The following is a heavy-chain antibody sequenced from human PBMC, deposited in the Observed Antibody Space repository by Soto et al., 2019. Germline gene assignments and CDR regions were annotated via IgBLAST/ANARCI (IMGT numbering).Heavy chain of an antibody. CDR3: ARLCKGLGKLYLGACL. CDR1: GYSFSSYW. V-gene: IGHV5-51*01. CDR2: IYPGDSDT. D-gene: IGHD3-16*01. Sequence: PGESLKISCKGSGYSFSSYWIGWVRQMPGKGLEWMGIIYPGDSDTIYSPSFQGQVTISADKSISTAYVQWSSLKASDTAMYYCARLCKGLGKLYLGACLWAQGTLVTVSS. J-gene: IGHJ4*02.